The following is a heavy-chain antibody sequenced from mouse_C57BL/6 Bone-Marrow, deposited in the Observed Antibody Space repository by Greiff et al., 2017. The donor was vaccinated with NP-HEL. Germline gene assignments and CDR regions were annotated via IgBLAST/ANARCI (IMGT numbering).Heavy chain of an antibody. V-gene: IGHV1-43*01. J-gene: IGHJ4*01. CDR3: ARGSYYYAMDY. CDR2: INPSTGGT. Sequence: EVQLQQSGPELVKPGASVKISCKASGYSFTGYYMHWVKQSSEKSLEWIGEINPSTGGTSYNQKFKGKATLTVDKSSSTAYMQLKSLTSEDSAVYYCARGSYYYAMDYWGQGTSVTVSS. CDR1: GYSFTGYY.